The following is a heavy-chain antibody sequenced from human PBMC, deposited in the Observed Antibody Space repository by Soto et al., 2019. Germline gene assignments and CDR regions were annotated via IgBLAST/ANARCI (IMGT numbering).Heavy chain of an antibody. Sequence: EVQLLESGGGLVQPGGSLRLSCVASGFTFSTYAMTWVRQAPGKGLEWVSAISGSGSETNYADSVKGRFTISRDNAKNSLYLQMNSLRAEDTAIYYCAREELDYWGQGTLVTVSS. CDR2: ISGSGSET. CDR1: GFTFSTYA. CDR3: AREELDY. V-gene: IGHV3-23*01. J-gene: IGHJ4*02. D-gene: IGHD1-1*01.